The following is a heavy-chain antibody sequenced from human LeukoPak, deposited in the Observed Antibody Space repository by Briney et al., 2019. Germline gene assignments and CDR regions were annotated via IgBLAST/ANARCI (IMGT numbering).Heavy chain of an antibody. Sequence: PGRSLRLSCAASGYTFTSYAMHWVRQAPGQRLEWMEWINAGNGNTKYSQKFQGRVTITRDTSASTAYMELSSLRSEDTAVYYCAREVALTYYDILYGMDVWGQGTTVTVSS. CDR3: AREVALTYYDILYGMDV. V-gene: IGHV1-3*01. D-gene: IGHD3-9*01. CDR1: GYTFTSYA. CDR2: INAGNGNT. J-gene: IGHJ6*02.